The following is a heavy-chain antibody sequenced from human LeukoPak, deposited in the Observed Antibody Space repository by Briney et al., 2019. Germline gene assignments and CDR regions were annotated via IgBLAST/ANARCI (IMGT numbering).Heavy chain of an antibody. CDR1: GYTLTSYG. Sequence: ASVKVSCKASGYTLTSYGISWVRQAPGQGLEWMGLISANNGNTEYGQKFQGRVSMTTDTSTSTAYMELRSLSNDDTAVYYCSRDEWLEEGCAIYWGQGALVTVSS. CDR3: SRDEWLEEGCAIY. J-gene: IGHJ4*02. V-gene: IGHV1-18*01. D-gene: IGHD3-10*01. CDR2: ISANNGNT.